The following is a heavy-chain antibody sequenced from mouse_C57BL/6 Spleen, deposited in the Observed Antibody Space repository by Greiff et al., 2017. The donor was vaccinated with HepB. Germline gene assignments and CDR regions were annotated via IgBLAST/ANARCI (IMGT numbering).Heavy chain of an antibody. D-gene: IGHD2-3*01. CDR2: IHPNSGST. CDR1: GYTFTSYW. V-gene: IGHV1-64*01. CDR3: ARRGLMVTAGYFDY. J-gene: IGHJ2*01. Sequence: VQLQQSGAELVKPGASVKLSCKASGYTFTSYWMHWVKQRPGQGLEWIGMIHPNSGSTNYNEKFKSKATLTVDKSSSTAYMQLSSRTSEDSAVFYCARRGLMVTAGYFDYWGQGTTLTVSS.